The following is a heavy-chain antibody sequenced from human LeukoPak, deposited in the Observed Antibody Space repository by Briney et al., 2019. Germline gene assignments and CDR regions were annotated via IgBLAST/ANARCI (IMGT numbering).Heavy chain of an antibody. CDR1: GGSISSYY. CDR2: IYYSGST. J-gene: IGHJ4*02. D-gene: IGHD3-10*01. Sequence: PSETLSLTCTVSGGSISSYYRSLLRQPPGKGLEWIGYIYYSGSTNYNPSLKSRVTISVDTSKNQFSLKLSSVTAADTAVYYCARHASGGLWFGESKFDYWGQGTLVTVSS. CDR3: ARHASGGLWFGESKFDY. V-gene: IGHV4-59*08.